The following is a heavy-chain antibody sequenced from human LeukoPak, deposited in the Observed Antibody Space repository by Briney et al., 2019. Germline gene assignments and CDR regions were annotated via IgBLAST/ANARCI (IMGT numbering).Heavy chain of an antibody. CDR1: GPSISSSSYY. Sequence: PPQSRSPTCPVSGPSISSSSYYWGWIRNPPGKGLDWFGSISYSGSTYYNSPLKSRVTISVDTSKNQFYLKLSSVTAADTAVYYCARHIASIFGVLKPWGQGTLVSISS. CDR2: ISYSGST. J-gene: IGHJ5*02. V-gene: IGHV4-39*01. D-gene: IGHD3-3*01. CDR3: ARHIASIFGVLKP.